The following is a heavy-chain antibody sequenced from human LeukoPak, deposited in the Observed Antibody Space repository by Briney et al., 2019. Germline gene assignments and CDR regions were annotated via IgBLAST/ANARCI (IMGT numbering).Heavy chain of an antibody. D-gene: IGHD3-22*01. Sequence: PSETLSPTCAVYGGSFSGYYWSWIRQPPGKGLEWIGEINHSGSTNYNPSLKSRVTISVDTSKNQLSLKLSSVTAADTAVYYCARGERITMIVVVKKNYFDYWGQGTLVTVSS. CDR1: GGSFSGYY. CDR3: ARGERITMIVVVKKNYFDY. J-gene: IGHJ4*02. CDR2: INHSGST. V-gene: IGHV4-34*01.